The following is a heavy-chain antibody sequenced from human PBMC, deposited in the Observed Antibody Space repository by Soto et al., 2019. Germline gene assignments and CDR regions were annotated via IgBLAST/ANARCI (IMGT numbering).Heavy chain of an antibody. J-gene: IGHJ1*01. CDR1: GGSFSGYY. CDR3: ASGGRRLYFQH. Sequence: QVQLQQWGAGLLKPSETLSLTCAVYGGSFSGYYWSWIRQPPGKGLEWIGEINHSGSTNYNPSLKSRVTISVDTSKNQFSLKLSSVTAADTAVYYCASGGRRLYFQHWGQGTLVTVSS. CDR2: INHSGST. V-gene: IGHV4-34*01.